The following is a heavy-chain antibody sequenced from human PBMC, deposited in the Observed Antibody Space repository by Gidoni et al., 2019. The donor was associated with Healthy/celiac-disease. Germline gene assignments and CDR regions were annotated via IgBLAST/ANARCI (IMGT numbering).Heavy chain of an antibody. J-gene: IGHJ3*02. Sequence: EVQLVQSGAEVKKPGESLKISCKGSGYSFTSYWIGWVRQMPGKGLEWMGIIYPGDSDTRYSPSFQGQVTISADKSISTAYLQWSSLKASDTAMYYCARWGVNGGIAVAVGAFDIWGQGTMVTVSS. V-gene: IGHV5-51*01. CDR1: GYSFTSYW. CDR3: ARWGVNGGIAVAVGAFDI. D-gene: IGHD6-19*01. CDR2: IYPGDSDT.